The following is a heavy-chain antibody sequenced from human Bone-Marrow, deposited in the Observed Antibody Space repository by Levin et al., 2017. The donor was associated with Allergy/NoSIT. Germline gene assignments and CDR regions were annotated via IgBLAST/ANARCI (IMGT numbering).Heavy chain of an antibody. D-gene: IGHD1-14*01. CDR1: GYSISSGFYY. Sequence: SETLSLTCDVSGYSISSGFYYWSWIRQHPERGLELIGYLYYSGKTYYNPSLESRVTMSVDTSENHFSLRLNSVTAVDTAVYYCARVRNRWFDPWGQGTLVTVSS. J-gene: IGHJ5*02. CDR2: LYYSGKT. CDR3: ARVRNRWFDP. V-gene: IGHV4-31*11.